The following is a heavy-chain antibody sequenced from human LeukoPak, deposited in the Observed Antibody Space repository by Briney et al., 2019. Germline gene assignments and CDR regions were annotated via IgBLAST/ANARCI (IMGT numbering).Heavy chain of an antibody. V-gene: IGHV3-23*01. CDR2: IRGSGTST. D-gene: IGHD2-21*02. CDR3: AKDTCGADCYSHYDH. CDR1: GFTFSSYT. J-gene: IGHJ4*02. Sequence: GASLRLSCAASGFTFSSYTLSWVRKPQGKGLEWISAIRGSGTSTYYAASVKGRFTISRDNSRNTLYLQMNSLRAEDTAVYYCAKDTCGADCYSHYDHWGQGTLVTVSS.